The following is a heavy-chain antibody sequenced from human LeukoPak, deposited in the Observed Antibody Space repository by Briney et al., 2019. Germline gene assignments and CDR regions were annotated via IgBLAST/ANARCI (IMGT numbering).Heavy chain of an antibody. Sequence: GQSLTISSTGSAYSFPTDFTGWAGYMTGQGLDWMGIIYLIVSETRYSPSFQGQVTISADKSISTAYLQWGSLKASDTAMYYCARRGYYDSSGYYFGNYWGQGTLVTVSS. CDR2: IYLIVSET. CDR3: ARRGYYDSSGYYFGNY. CDR1: AYSFPTDF. J-gene: IGHJ4*02. V-gene: IGHV5-51*01. D-gene: IGHD3-22*01.